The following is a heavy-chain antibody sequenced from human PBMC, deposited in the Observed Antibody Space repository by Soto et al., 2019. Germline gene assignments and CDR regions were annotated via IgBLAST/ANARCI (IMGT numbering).Heavy chain of an antibody. V-gene: IGHV2-5*02. CDR1: GFSRSTSEVG. D-gene: IGHD3-16*01. CDR2: IYWDDDK. CDR3: ERPTDLYIMFDF. Sequence: SGPTLVHPTQTLTLTCTVSGFSRSTSEVGVGWIRQPTGKALELLGIIYWDDDKRYSPLLNKRLTITKDTSKNQVVLTMTNMDSVDTGTYYCERPTDLYIMFDFWGQGTQVTVSA. J-gene: IGHJ4*02.